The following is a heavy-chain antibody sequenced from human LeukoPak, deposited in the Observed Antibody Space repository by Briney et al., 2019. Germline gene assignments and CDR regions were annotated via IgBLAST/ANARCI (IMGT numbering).Heavy chain of an antibody. CDR1: GFTVSSNY. D-gene: IGHD3-10*01. V-gene: IGHV3-23*01. CDR3: AKAYGSGSYYHFDY. J-gene: IGHJ4*02. CDR2: ISGSGGST. Sequence: GGSLRLSCAASGFTVSSNYMSWVRQAPGKGLEWVSHISGSGGSTYYADSVKGRFTISRDNSKNTLYLQMNSLRTEDTAVYYCAKAYGSGSYYHFDYWGQGTLVTVSS.